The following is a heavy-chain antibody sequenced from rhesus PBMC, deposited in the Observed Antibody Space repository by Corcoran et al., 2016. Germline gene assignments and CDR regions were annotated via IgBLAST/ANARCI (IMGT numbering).Heavy chain of an antibody. J-gene: IGHJ4*01. CDR1: GFTFSSYG. CDR2: IRYGCGST. D-gene: IGHD5-24*01. Sequence: EVQLVESGGGLVQPGGSLRLSCAASGFTFSSYGMSWVRQAPGKGLEWVSYIRYGCGSTYYADSVKGRFTIARDNSKNTLSLQMNSLRAEDTAVYYCAKERRYSGPFDYLGQGVLVTVSS. CDR3: AKERRYSGPFDY. V-gene: IGHV3S5*01.